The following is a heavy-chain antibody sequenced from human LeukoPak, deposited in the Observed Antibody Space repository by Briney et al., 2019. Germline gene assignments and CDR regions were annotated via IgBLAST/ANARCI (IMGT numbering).Heavy chain of an antibody. CDR1: GGSISSCGYS. J-gene: IGHJ4*02. D-gene: IGHD6-13*01. Sequence: SQTLSLTCAVSGGSISSCGYSWSWIRQPPGKGLEWIGYIYHSGSTYYNPSLKSRVTISVGRSKNQFSLKLSSVAAADTAVYYCARENIAAAGYFDYWGQGTLVTVSS. CDR3: ARENIAAAGYFDY. CDR2: IYHSGST. V-gene: IGHV4-30-2*01.